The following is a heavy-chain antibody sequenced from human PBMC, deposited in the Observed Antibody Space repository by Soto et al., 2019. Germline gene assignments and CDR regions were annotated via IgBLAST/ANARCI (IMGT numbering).Heavy chain of an antibody. CDR2: IWYDGSNK. D-gene: IGHD3-10*01. V-gene: IGHV3-33*06. CDR1: GFSFSNHG. J-gene: IGHJ4*02. Sequence: QMQLVESGGGVVQPGGSLRLSCVGSGFSFSNHGMHWVRQAPGKGLEWVAIIWYDGSNKYYADSVKGRFTISRDNSKNMLFLQMNSLRAEDTAIYYCAKKVNSGPGSQYFDYWGQGTLVTVSS. CDR3: AKKVNSGPGSQYFDY.